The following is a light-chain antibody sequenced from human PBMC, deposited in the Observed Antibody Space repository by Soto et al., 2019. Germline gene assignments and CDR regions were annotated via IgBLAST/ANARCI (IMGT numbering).Light chain of an antibody. CDR2: EVN. V-gene: IGLV2-8*01. Sequence: SVLTQPPCASGSTDQSVTISCPGTSSDVGAYTYVTWYQHHPGKAPKHLVYEVNKRPSGFPDRFSGPKSGNTASLTVSGLQAEDEADYYCTSHAGIINFPDIFGTGTKVTVL. CDR3: TSHAGIINFPDI. J-gene: IGLJ1*01. CDR1: SSDVGAYTY.